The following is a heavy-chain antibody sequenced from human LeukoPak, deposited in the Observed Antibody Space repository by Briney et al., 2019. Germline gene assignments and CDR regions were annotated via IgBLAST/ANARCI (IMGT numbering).Heavy chain of an antibody. CDR1: GYTFTSYG. CDR2: ISGYNGNT. V-gene: IGHV1-18*01. CDR3: AREESSRGLFDH. Sequence: ASVKVSCKASGYTFTSYGISWVRQAPGQGLEWMGWISGYNGNTRYAQNLQGRVTMTTDTSTSTAYMELRSLRSDDTAIYYCAREESSRGLFDHWGQGTLVTVSS. D-gene: IGHD5-24*01. J-gene: IGHJ4*02.